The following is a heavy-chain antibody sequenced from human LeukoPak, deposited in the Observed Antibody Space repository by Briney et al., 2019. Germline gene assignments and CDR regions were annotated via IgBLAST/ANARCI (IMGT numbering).Heavy chain of an antibody. J-gene: IGHJ4*02. CDR1: GYSISNAYY. CDR3: ARVDSSDWYEYRGYFDY. CDR2: LYHSGST. V-gene: IGHV4-38-2*02. D-gene: IGHD6-13*01. Sequence: SETLSLTCSVSGYSISNAYYWAWIRQPPGKGLEWIGSLYHSGSTYYNPSLKSRVTTSVDTSKNRFSLKLTSVTAADTAVYYCARVDSSDWYEYRGYFDYWGQGTLVTVSS.